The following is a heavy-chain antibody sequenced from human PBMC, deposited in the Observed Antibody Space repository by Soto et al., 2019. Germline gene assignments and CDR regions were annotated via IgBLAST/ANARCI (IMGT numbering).Heavy chain of an antibody. Sequence: SETLSLTCAVYGGSFSGYYWSWIRQPPGKGLEWIGEINHSGSTNYNPSLKSRVTISVDTSKNQFSLKLSSVTAADTAVYYCARGLYDIVVVQAAIRNYGMDVWGQGPTVTVSS. CDR2: INHSGST. D-gene: IGHD2-2*01. J-gene: IGHJ6*02. CDR1: GGSFSGYY. CDR3: ARGLYDIVVVQAAIRNYGMDV. V-gene: IGHV4-34*01.